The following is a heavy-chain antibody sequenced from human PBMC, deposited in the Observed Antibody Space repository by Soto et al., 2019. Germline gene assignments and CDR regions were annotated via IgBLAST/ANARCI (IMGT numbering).Heavy chain of an antibody. V-gene: IGHV4-59*01. J-gene: IGHJ4*02. Sequence: PSETLSLTCTVSGGSISSYYWSWIRQPPGKGLEWIGYIYYSGSTNYNPSLKSRVTISVDTSKNQFSLKLSSVTAADTAVYYCARRGDYSHSIFTRGYYFDYWGQGTLVTVSS. CDR3: ARRGDYSHSIFTRGYYFDY. CDR1: GGSISSYY. D-gene: IGHD2-15*01. CDR2: IYYSGST.